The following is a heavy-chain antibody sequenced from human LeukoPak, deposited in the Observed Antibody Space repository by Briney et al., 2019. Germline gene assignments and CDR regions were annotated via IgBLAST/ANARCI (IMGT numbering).Heavy chain of an antibody. CDR3: ARAQTGDDAFDI. D-gene: IGHD1-1*01. CDR1: GGSFSGYY. V-gene: IGHV4-34*01. CDR2: INHSGST. Sequence: SETLSLTCAVYGGSFSGYYWSWIRQPPGKGLEWIGEINHSGSTNYNPSLKSRVTISVDTSKNQFSLKLSSVTAADTAVYYCARAQTGDDAFDIWGQGTMVTVSS. J-gene: IGHJ3*02.